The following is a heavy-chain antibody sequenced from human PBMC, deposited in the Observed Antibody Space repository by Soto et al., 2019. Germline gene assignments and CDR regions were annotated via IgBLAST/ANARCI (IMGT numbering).Heavy chain of an antibody. V-gene: IGHV3-33*01. CDR1: GFTFSSYG. CDR3: ARFYSGSYYYFDY. CDR2: IWYDGTNK. D-gene: IGHD1-26*01. J-gene: IGHJ4*02. Sequence: PGGSLRLSCAASGFTFSSYGMHWVRQAPGKGLEWVAVIWYDGTNKYYADSVKGRVTISRDNSKNTLFLQMNSLRAEDTAVYYCARFYSGSYYYFDYWGQGTLVTVSS.